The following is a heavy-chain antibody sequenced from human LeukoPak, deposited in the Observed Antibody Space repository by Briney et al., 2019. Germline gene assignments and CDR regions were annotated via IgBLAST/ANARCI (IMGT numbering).Heavy chain of an antibody. CDR3: AIFKENGY. CDR1: GFTFTSYW. D-gene: IGHD2-8*01. CDR2: INNDGSSR. Sequence: GGSLRLSCAASGFTFTSYWMHWVRQVPGKGLVWVSYINNDGSSRIYADSVKGRFTISRDNAKNMLYLQMNSLRVEDTAVYYCAIFKENGYWGQGTLVTVSS. J-gene: IGHJ4*02. V-gene: IGHV3-74*01.